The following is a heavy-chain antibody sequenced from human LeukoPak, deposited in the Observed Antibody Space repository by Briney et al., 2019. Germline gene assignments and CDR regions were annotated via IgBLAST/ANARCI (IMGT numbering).Heavy chain of an antibody. Sequence: ASVTVSFTTSVYTFTNFGMSWVRQAPGQGLEWMGWISAYNGDTNYAHNLQGRVTMTTDTSTSTAYMELRSLRSDDTAVYYCARGRPSDYWGQGTLVTVSS. J-gene: IGHJ4*02. CDR2: ISAYNGDT. V-gene: IGHV1-18*01. CDR3: ARGRPSDY. CDR1: VYTFTNFG.